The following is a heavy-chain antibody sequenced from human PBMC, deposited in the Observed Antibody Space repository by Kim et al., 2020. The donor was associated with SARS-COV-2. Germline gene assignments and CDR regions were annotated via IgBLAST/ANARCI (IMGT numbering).Heavy chain of an antibody. V-gene: IGHV4-61*01. Sequence: SETLSLTCTVSGGSVSSGSYFWSWIRQPPGKGLEWIGYIYYSGNTNSNPSLKSRVTMSIDTSKNQFSLKLRAVTAADTAFYYCARAPNDFWSGYPYYFDYWGQGTLVTVSS. D-gene: IGHD3-3*01. CDR3: ARAPNDFWSGYPYYFDY. J-gene: IGHJ4*02. CDR2: IYYSGNT. CDR1: GGSVSSGSYF.